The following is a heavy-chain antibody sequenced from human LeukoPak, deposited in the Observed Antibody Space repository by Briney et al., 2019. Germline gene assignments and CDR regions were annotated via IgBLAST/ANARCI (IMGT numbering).Heavy chain of an antibody. CDR1: GGSISSSNW. V-gene: IGHV4-4*02. CDR3: ATYSSSSSLDY. J-gene: IGHJ4*02. CDR2: IFHSDNT. D-gene: IGHD6-6*01. Sequence: SETLSLTCAVSGGSISSSNWWSWVRQPPGKGLEWIGEIFHSDNTDYNPSLKSRVAISVDRSKNQFSLKLSSVTAADTAVYYCATYSSSSSLDYWGQGTLVTVSS.